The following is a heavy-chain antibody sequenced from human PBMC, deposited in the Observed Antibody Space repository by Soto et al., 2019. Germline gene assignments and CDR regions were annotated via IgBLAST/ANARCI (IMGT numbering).Heavy chain of an antibody. CDR3: TREFRTGGRRDAVDI. J-gene: IGHJ3*02. V-gene: IGHV3-66*01. CDR2: TYPGGTT. D-gene: IGHD2-8*02. CDR1: GFTVSSNY. Sequence: EVQLVESGGGLLQPGGSLRLSCAASGFTVSSNYMSWVRQAPGRGLEWVSVTYPGGTTHYADSVKGRFTISRDNSKNTMNLQRNSLRAEDTAMYYCTREFRTGGRRDAVDIWGQGTVVTVSS.